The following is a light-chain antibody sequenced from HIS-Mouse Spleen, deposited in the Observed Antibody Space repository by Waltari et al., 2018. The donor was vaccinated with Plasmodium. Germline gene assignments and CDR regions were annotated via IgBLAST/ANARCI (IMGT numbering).Light chain of an antibody. CDR1: ISNIGSNT. CDR2: SNN. Sequence: QSVLTQPPSASGSPGQRVTISCSGSISNIGSNTVNWYQQLPGTAPKLLISSNNQRPSGVPDRFSGSKSGTSASLAISGLQSEDEADYYCAAWDDSLNGPVFGGGTKLTVL. CDR3: AAWDDSLNGPV. V-gene: IGLV1-44*01. J-gene: IGLJ2*01.